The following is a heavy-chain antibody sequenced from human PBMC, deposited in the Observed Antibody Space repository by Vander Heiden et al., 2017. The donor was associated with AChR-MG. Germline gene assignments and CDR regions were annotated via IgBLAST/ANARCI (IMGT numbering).Heavy chain of an antibody. J-gene: IGHJ6*03. CDR1: GGSLSGYY. Sequence: QVQLQQWGAGLLKPSETLSLTCAVYGGSLSGYYWGWIRQPPGKGLEWIGEINHRGSTNYNPSLKRRVTISVDTSKNQFSLKLSSVTAADTAVYYCARSNTAMAHGYYYYYYYMDVWGKGTTVTVSS. CDR2: INHRGST. V-gene: IGHV4-34*01. CDR3: ARSNTAMAHGYYYYYYYMDV. D-gene: IGHD5-18*01.